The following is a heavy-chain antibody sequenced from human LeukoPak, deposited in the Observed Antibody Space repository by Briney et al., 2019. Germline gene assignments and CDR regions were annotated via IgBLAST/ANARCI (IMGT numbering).Heavy chain of an antibody. J-gene: IGHJ4*02. V-gene: IGHV4-59*01. CDR2: IYYIGST. CDR3: ARAKKAVAGFFDY. D-gene: IGHD6-19*01. CDR1: GDSISSYY. Sequence: SETLSLTCTVSGDSISSYYWSWIRQPPGEGLEWIGYIYYIGSTNYNPSLKSRVTMSLDTSKNQLSLRLSSVTAADTAMYYCARAKKAVAGFFDYWGQGTLVTVSS.